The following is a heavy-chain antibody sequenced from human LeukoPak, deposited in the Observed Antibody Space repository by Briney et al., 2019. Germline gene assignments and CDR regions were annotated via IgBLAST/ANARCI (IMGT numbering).Heavy chain of an antibody. Sequence: GASVKVSCKASGYTFTSYGISWVRQAPGQGLEWMGWISAYNGNTNYAQKLQGRVTMTTDTSTSTAYMELRSLRSDDTAVYYCARDSPLWFGELLLPPLDYWGQGTLVTVSS. D-gene: IGHD3-10*01. J-gene: IGHJ4*02. CDR1: GYTFTSYG. CDR2: ISAYNGNT. CDR3: ARDSPLWFGELLLPPLDY. V-gene: IGHV1-18*01.